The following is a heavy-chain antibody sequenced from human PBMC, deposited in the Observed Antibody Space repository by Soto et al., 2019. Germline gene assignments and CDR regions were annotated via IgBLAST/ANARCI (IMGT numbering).Heavy chain of an antibody. CDR1: GYNFAGYW. Sequence: LKVSCKGSGYNFAGYWIAWVRQMPGKGLELMGIIYPSDSDTRYRPSFQGQVTISADKSISSAYLQWSSLRASDTAMYYCARGGVSTRTFDYWGQGTPVTVSS. CDR2: IYPSDSDT. CDR3: ARGGVSTRTFDY. V-gene: IGHV5-51*01. D-gene: IGHD3-3*01. J-gene: IGHJ4*02.